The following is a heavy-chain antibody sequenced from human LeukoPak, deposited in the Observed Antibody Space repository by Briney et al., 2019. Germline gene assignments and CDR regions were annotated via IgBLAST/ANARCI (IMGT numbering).Heavy chain of an antibody. CDR3: ARDREGIAAAGTHMVDY. CDR1: GFTFSSYW. Sequence: GGSLRLSCAASGFTFSSYWMSWVRQAPGKGLEWVANIKQDGSEKYYVDSVKGRFTISRDNAKNSLYLQMNSLRAEDTAVYYCARDREGIAAAGTHMVDYWGQGTLVTVSS. D-gene: IGHD6-13*01. CDR2: IKQDGSEK. V-gene: IGHV3-7*01. J-gene: IGHJ4*02.